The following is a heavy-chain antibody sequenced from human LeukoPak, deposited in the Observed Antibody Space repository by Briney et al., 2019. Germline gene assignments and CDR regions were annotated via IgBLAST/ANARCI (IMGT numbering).Heavy chain of an antibody. CDR1: GVSISRSY. Sequence: PSETLSLTCIVSGVSISRSYWSWIRQSPGKGLEWIGYIYNSGSTDYNPSLRGRATISPDTSRNQFSLKLSAVTPADTAVYYCARAGSELEYPWGYYYYYGMDVWGQGTTVTVSS. J-gene: IGHJ6*02. CDR3: ARAGSELEYPWGYYYYYGMDV. D-gene: IGHD1-1*01. V-gene: IGHV4-59*01. CDR2: IYNSGST.